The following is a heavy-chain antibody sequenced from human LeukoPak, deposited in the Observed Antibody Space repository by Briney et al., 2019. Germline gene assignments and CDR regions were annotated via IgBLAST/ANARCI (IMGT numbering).Heavy chain of an antibody. CDR1: GFTVSSNY. CDR3: ARGFSSGLTPGCDY. V-gene: IGHV3-53*01. Sequence: GGSLRLSCAASGFTVSSNYMSWVRQAPGKGLEWVSVIYSGDSTYYADSVKGRFTISRDNSKNTLYLQMNSQRVEDTAVYYCARGFSSGLTPGCDYWGQGTLVTVSS. CDR2: IYSGDST. D-gene: IGHD6-19*01. J-gene: IGHJ4*02.